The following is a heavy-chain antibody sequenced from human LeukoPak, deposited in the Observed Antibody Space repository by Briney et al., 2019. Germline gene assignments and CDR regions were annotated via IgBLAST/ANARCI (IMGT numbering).Heavy chain of an antibody. CDR1: GFTFSSYE. V-gene: IGHV3-7*01. D-gene: IGHD3-22*01. CDR3: ARRYYDSSGYVAGYFDY. CDR2: IRQDGSET. Sequence: GGSLRLSCAASGFTFSSYEMNWVRQAPGKGLEWVASIRQDGSETYYLDSVKGRFTVSRDNAKSSLYLQMNSLTAEDTAVYYCARRYYDSSGYVAGYFDYWAQGTRVTVAS. J-gene: IGHJ4*02.